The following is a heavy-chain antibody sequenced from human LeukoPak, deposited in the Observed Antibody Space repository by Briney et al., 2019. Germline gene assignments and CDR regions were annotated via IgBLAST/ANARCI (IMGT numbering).Heavy chain of an antibody. CDR3: ASWVGATRSAFDI. Sequence: PSETLSLTCTVSGGSISGTSYYWGWIRQSPGKGLEWIGNIYYSGSTYYNPSLKSRVTISVDTSKNQFSLKLSSVTAADTAVYYCASWVGATRSAFDIWGQGTMVTVSS. D-gene: IGHD1-26*01. V-gene: IGHV4-39*07. CDR1: GGSISGTSYY. CDR2: IYYSGST. J-gene: IGHJ3*02.